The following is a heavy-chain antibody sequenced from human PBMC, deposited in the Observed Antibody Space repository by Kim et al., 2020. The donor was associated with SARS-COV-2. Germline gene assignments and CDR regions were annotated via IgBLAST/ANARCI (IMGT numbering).Heavy chain of an antibody. V-gene: IGHV1-8*01. Sequence: ASVKVSCKASGYTFTSYDINWVRQATGQGLEWMGWMNPNSGNTGYAQKFQGRVTMTRNTSISTAYMELSSLRSEDTAVYYCARDGFGELLRDYWGQGTLVTVSS. CDR3: ARDGFGELLRDY. CDR1: GYTFTSYD. J-gene: IGHJ4*02. D-gene: IGHD3-10*01. CDR2: MNPNSGNT.